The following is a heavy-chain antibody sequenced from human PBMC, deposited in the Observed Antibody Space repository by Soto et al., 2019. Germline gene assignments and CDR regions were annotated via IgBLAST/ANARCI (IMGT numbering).Heavy chain of an antibody. CDR3: VRTSLVVAAATREDY. Sequence: EVQLVESGGGLVQPGESLRLSCAASGFTFSSYWMHWVRQAPGKGLVWFSGINSDGSSTSYAGSVKGRFTISRDNAKNTLYLQMNSLRAEDTAVYYCVRTSLVVAAATREDYWGQGTLVTVSS. D-gene: IGHD2-15*01. J-gene: IGHJ4*02. CDR2: INSDGSST. V-gene: IGHV3-74*01. CDR1: GFTFSSYW.